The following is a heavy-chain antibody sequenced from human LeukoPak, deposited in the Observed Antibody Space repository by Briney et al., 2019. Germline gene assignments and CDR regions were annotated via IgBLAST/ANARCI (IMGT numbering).Heavy chain of an antibody. CDR1: GGSFSSYY. V-gene: IGHV4-34*01. CDR2: INHSGST. Sequence: SETLSLTCAVYGGSFSSYYWSWIRQPPGKGLEWIGEINHSGSTNYNPSLKSRVTISVDTSKNQFSLKLSSVTAADTAVYYCARDLGGTMITWGRGTPVTVSS. J-gene: IGHJ5*02. D-gene: IGHD3-22*01. CDR3: ARDLGGTMIT.